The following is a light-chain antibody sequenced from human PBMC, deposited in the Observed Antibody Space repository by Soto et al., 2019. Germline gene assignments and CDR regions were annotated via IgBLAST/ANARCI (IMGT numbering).Light chain of an antibody. CDR1: QDIAVY. V-gene: IGKV1D-12*01. J-gene: IGKJ5*01. CDR3: QQAYSFPIT. Sequence: DIQVTQSPSSVSASVGDRFSVTCRASQDIAVYLAWYQHKPGRTPELLIHGASRLQSGVPARFSGSGSGTDFTLSINSLQPEDFATYYCQQAYSFPITFGQGTRLEIK. CDR2: GAS.